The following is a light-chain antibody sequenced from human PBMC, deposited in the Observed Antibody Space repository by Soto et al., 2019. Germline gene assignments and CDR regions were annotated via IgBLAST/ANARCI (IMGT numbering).Light chain of an antibody. V-gene: IGKV3-20*01. CDR1: EGVTSTF. Sequence: DIVLTQSPGTLSLSPGESATLSCRASEGVTSTFLAWYQQRPGQAPRLLIHGVSSRATGIPDRFSGSGSGTDFTLTINRLEPEDFAVYYCHQYGRSPYTFGQGTKLEIK. J-gene: IGKJ2*01. CDR2: GVS. CDR3: HQYGRSPYT.